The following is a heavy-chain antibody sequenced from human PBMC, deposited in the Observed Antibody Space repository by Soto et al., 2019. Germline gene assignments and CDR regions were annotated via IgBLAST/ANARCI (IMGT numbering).Heavy chain of an antibody. CDR1: GYTFSSYF. CDR2: ISAYNGNT. CDR3: ARDLPPVDY. J-gene: IGHJ4*02. Sequence: QVQLVQSGAEVKKPGASVKVSCNASGYTFSSYFISWVRQAPGQALEWMGWISAYNGNTNYAQNLQGRVTMTTDTATRTAYMELRSLGSDDTAVYYCARDLPPVDYWGQGTLVTVSS. V-gene: IGHV1-18*01.